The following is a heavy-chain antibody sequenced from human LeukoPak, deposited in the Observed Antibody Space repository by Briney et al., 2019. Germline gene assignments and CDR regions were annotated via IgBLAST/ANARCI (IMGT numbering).Heavy chain of an antibody. J-gene: IGHJ4*02. V-gene: IGHV3-21*01. CDR1: GFTFSSYS. Sequence: PGGSLRLSCAASGFTFSSYSMNGVRQAPGKGLEGVSFMSSSSAHINYEDSVKGRFTISRDNPRNSLYLQMNSLSAEDTAVYYCARDIGGSYTASEYWGQGTLVTVSS. D-gene: IGHD1-26*01. CDR3: ARDIGGSYTASEY. CDR2: MSSSSAHI.